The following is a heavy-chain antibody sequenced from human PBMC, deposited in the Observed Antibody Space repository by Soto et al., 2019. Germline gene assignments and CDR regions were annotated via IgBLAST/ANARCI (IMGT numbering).Heavy chain of an antibody. CDR3: ARVRDGYRYYFDY. J-gene: IGHJ4*02. V-gene: IGHV1-69*01. Sequence: QVQLVQSGAEVKKPGSSVKVSCKASGGTFSSYAISWVRQAPGQVLEWMGGIIPIFGTANYAQKIQGRVTITADESTSTAYMELSSLRSEDTAVYYCARVRDGYRYYFDYWGQGTLVTVSS. D-gene: IGHD5-12*01. CDR2: IIPIFGTA. CDR1: GGTFSSYA.